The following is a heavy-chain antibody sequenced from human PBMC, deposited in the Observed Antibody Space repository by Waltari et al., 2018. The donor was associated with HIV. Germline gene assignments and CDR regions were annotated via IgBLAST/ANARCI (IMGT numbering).Heavy chain of an antibody. CDR1: GYSFTSYW. Sequence: EVQLVQSGAEVKKPGESLKISCKGSGYSFTSYWIGWVRQMPGKGLEWMGITYPGDSDTRYSPSFQGQVTISADKSISTAYLQWSSLKASDTAMYYCARRGKSLGELSFNWFDPWGQGTLVTVSS. CDR2: TYPGDSDT. D-gene: IGHD3-16*02. J-gene: IGHJ5*02. V-gene: IGHV5-51*01. CDR3: ARRGKSLGELSFNWFDP.